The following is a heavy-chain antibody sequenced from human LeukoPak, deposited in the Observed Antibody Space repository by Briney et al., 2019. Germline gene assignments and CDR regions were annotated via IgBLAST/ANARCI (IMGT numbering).Heavy chain of an antibody. D-gene: IGHD3-22*01. Sequence: SVKVSCKASGYTFTSYGISWVRQAPGQGLEWMGGIIPIFGTANYAQKFQGRVTITADESTSTAYMELSSLRSEDTAVYYCARARLKYYYDSSGYYADFDYWGQGTLVTVSS. V-gene: IGHV1-69*13. CDR3: ARARLKYYYDSSGYYADFDY. CDR1: GYTFTSYG. J-gene: IGHJ4*02. CDR2: IIPIFGTA.